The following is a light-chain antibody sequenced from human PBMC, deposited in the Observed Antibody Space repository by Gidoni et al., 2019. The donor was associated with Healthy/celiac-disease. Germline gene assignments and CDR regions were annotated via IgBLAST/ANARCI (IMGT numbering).Light chain of an antibody. CDR2: SNS. Sequence: TPGQRVTISCSGSSSNIGSNTVNWYQQLPGAAPKLLIYSNSQRPSGVPDRFSGSKSGTSASLAISGLQSEDEADYYCAAWDDSLNGVLFGGGTKLTVL. CDR3: AAWDDSLNGVL. V-gene: IGLV1-44*01. CDR1: SSNIGSNT. J-gene: IGLJ2*01.